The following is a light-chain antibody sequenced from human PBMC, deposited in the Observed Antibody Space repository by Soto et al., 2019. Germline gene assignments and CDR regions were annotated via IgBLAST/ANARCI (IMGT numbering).Light chain of an antibody. J-gene: IGKJ1*01. V-gene: IGKV3-20*01. Sequence: EIVLTQSPGTLSLSPGERATLSCRASQSVNIFLAWFQQKPGQAPRLLIFHASNRATGVPDRFSASGSGTDFTLTITRLEPEDSAVYYCHHYVGSPWAFGQGTRVEIK. CDR2: HAS. CDR1: QSVNIF. CDR3: HHYVGSPWA.